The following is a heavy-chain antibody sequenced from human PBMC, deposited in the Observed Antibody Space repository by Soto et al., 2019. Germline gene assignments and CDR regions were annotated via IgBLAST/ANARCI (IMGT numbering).Heavy chain of an antibody. CDR2: INSDGST. D-gene: IGHD1-26*01. CDR1: GFTFSSYW. J-gene: IGHJ6*02. CDR3: ASDLVGASDSYGLDV. V-gene: IGHV3-74*01. Sequence: WGSLRLSCAASGFTFSSYWMHWVRQAPWKGLVWVSRINSDGSTTYADSVRGRFIISRDNSKNRLYLQMNSLRAEDTAVYYCASDLVGASDSYGLDVWGQGTPVTVSS.